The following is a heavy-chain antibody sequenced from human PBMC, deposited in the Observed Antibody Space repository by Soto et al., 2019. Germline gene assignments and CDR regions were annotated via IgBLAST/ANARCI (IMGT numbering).Heavy chain of an antibody. CDR2: IIPVFGTA. CDR1: GGSLTNYG. D-gene: IGHD2-15*01. CDR3: ARGAATKLGVTNYYGMDV. V-gene: IGHV1-69*12. Sequence: QVQLVQSGAEVKKPGSSVKVSCKASGGSLTNYGVSWVRQAPGQGLEWMGGIIPVFGTANYAQKFQGRVTIAADESKSTGFMDVRSLRSEDTAVYYCARGAATKLGVTNYYGMDVWGQGTTVTVSS. J-gene: IGHJ6*02.